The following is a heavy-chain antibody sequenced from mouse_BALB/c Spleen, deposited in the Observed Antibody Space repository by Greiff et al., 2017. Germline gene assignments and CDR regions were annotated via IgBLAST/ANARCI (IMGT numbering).Heavy chain of an antibody. CDR1: GFNIKDYY. CDR2: IDPENGDT. J-gene: IGHJ4*01. Sequence: EVQLQQSGAELVRSGASVKLSCTASGFNIKDYYMHWVKQRPEQGLEWIGWIDPENGDTEYAPKFQGKDTMTADTSSNTAYLQLSSLTSEDTAVYYCKGITEYWGQGTSVTVSS. V-gene: IGHV14-4*02. CDR3: KGITEY. D-gene: IGHD2-4*01.